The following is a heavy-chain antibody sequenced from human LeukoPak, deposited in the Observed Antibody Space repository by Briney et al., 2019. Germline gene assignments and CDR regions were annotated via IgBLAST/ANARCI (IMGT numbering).Heavy chain of an antibody. CDR2: IYTSGST. D-gene: IGHD2-2*01. Sequence: SQTLSLTSTVSGGSISSGSYYWSWIRQPAGKGLEWIGRIYTSGSTNYNPSLKSRVTISVDTSKNQFSLKLSSVTAADTAVYYCARDSSRKASDIWGQGTMVTVSS. J-gene: IGHJ3*02. CDR1: GGSISSGSYY. V-gene: IGHV4-61*02. CDR3: ARDSSRKASDI.